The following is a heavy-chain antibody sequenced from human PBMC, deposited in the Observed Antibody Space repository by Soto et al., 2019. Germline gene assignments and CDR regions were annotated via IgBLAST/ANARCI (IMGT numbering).Heavy chain of an antibody. D-gene: IGHD6-13*01. J-gene: IGHJ4*02. V-gene: IGHV2-5*01. CDR3: ARRLLSRLPAAGYFDF. CDR1: GFSFTTSGVG. CDR2: GYWNGDK. Sequence: QITLKESGPTLVNPTQTLTLTCTFSGFSFTTSGVGVGWIRQPPGKALEWLALGYWNGDKCYSPSLKSRLTVTKDTSKDQVVLTVTNMDPVDTATYYCARRLLSRLPAAGYFDFWGQGIEVTVSS.